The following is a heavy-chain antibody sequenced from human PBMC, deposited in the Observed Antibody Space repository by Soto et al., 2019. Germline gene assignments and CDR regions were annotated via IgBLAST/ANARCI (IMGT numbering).Heavy chain of an antibody. CDR1: GGSISSYY. CDR2: IYYSGST. CDR3: ARVSYGDYSGVTFDY. D-gene: IGHD4-17*01. V-gene: IGHV4-59*01. J-gene: IGHJ4*02. Sequence: SETLSLTCTVSGGSISSYYWSWIRQPPGKGLECIGYIYYSGSTNYNPSLKSRVTISVDTSKNKFSLKLCSVTAAYKAVYYCARVSYGDYSGVTFDYWGQGTLVTVSS.